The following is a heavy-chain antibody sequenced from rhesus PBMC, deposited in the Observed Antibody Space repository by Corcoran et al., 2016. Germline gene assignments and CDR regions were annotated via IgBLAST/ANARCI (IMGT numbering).Heavy chain of an antibody. D-gene: IGHD4-29*01. CDR2: IYGNSAST. Sequence: QVKLQQWGEGLVKPSETLSLTCAVYGGSISGYYYWSWIRQPPGKGLEWIGYIYGNSASTNYNPSLKNRVTFSKDTSKNQFSLKLSSVTAADTAVYYCARGSSYSYYGLDSWGQGVVVTVSS. V-gene: IGHV4-73*01. CDR3: ARGSSYSYYGLDS. CDR1: GGSISGYYY. J-gene: IGHJ6*01.